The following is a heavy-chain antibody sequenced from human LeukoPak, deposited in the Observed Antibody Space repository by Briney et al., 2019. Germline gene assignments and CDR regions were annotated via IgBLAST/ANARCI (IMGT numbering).Heavy chain of an antibody. CDR2: IYTSEST. CDR3: ARGLWFGDENPPYFDY. Sequence: PSETLSLTCSVSGGSISSSNYYWSWIRQPAGKGLEWIGRIYTSESTNYNPSLKSRVTISVATSRNQFSLKLSSVTAADTAVYYCARGLWFGDENPPYFDYWGQGILVTVSS. J-gene: IGHJ4*02. D-gene: IGHD3-10*01. CDR1: GGSISSSNYY. V-gene: IGHV4-61*02.